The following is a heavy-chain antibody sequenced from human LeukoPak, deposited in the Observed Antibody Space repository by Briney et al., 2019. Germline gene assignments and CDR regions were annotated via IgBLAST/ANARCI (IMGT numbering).Heavy chain of an antibody. D-gene: IGHD3-22*01. J-gene: IGHJ4*02. CDR3: ARCGRGYDGSAYYSY. V-gene: IGHV3-48*03. CDR2: ISSSGSTI. CDR1: GFTFSSCE. Sequence: PGGSLTLSCAASGFTFSSCEMNWVRQAPGKGLEGVSYISSSGSTILYAVSVKGRFTNSRDNAKNSLDQQMNSLKAKDTGIYYCARCGRGYDGSAYYSYWGQGTLVTVSS.